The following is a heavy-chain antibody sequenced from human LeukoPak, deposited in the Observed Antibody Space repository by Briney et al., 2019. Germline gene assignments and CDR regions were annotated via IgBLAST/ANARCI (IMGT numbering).Heavy chain of an antibody. CDR3: ARSRIDYYYYGMDV. Sequence: PGGSLRLSCVASGFTFTNAWMNWVRQAPGKGLEWVAVISYDGSNKYYADSVKGRLTISRDNSKNTLYLQMNSLRAEDTAVYYCARSRIDYYYYGMDVWGQGTTVTVSS. CDR2: ISYDGSNK. J-gene: IGHJ6*02. V-gene: IGHV3-30-3*01. CDR1: GFTFTNAW.